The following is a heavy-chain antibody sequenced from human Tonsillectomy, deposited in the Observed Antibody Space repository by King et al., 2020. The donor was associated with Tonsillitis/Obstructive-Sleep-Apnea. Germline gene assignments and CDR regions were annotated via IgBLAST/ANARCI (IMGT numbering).Heavy chain of an antibody. Sequence: HTCAASGFTFDDYDMHWVRQAPGKGLEWGAGISWNSGSKGYAASVKGRFNITRDNAKNSLYVQMNSLGAEDTALYYCAKDVAAACSSLEALEIRGQRTIFTVSS. J-gene: IGHJ3*02. D-gene: IGHD6-6*01. CDR2: ISWNSGSK. V-gene: IGHV3-9*01. CDR1: GFTFDDYD. CDR3: AKDVAAACSSLEALEI.